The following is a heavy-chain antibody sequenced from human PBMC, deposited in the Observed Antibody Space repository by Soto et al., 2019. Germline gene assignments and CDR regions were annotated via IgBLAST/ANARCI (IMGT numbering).Heavy chain of an antibody. CDR3: ARDVSPGSSRWYFDAFDL. J-gene: IGHJ3*01. CDR1: GFTFSSYW. Sequence: EERLVESGGGLVQPGGSLRLSCAASGFTFSSYWMTWVRQAPGKGLEWVANIKKDESKKSYLDSVRGRFTISRDNAKNSLYLQMDSLTAEDTALYYFARDVSPGSSRWYFDAFDLWGQGTMVTVSS. V-gene: IGHV3-7*05. D-gene: IGHD6-13*01. CDR2: IKKDESKK.